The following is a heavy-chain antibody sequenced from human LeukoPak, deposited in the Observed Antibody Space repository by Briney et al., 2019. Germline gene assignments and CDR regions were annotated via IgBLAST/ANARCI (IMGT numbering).Heavy chain of an antibody. D-gene: IGHD1-14*01. J-gene: IGHJ6*03. V-gene: IGHV1-18*01. CDR3: AREPTRYYYMDV. CDR1: GYTFSNYG. Sequence: ASVKVSCRASGYTFSNYGLNWVRQAPGQGLEWVGRIAAYSGNTNYAEKLQGRVTMTTDTSTSTAYMELRSLRSDDTAVYYCAREPTRYYYMDVWGKGTTVTVSS. CDR2: IAAYSGNT.